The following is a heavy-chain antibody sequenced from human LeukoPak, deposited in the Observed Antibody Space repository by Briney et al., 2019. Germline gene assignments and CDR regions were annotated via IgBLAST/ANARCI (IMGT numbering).Heavy chain of an antibody. Sequence: PGGSLRLSCAASGFTFSSYAMSWVRQAPGKGLEWVSAISGSGGSTYYADSVKGRFTISRDNSKNTLYLQMNSLRAEDTAVYYCAKEEDITIVYYYYMDVWGKGTTVTVSS. D-gene: IGHD3-3*01. V-gene: IGHV3-23*01. J-gene: IGHJ6*03. CDR2: ISGSGGST. CDR1: GFTFSSYA. CDR3: AKEEDITIVYYYYMDV.